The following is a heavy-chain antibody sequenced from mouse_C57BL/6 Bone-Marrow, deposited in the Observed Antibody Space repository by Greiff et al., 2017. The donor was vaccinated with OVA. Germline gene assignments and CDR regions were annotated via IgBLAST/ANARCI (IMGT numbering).Heavy chain of an antibody. V-gene: IGHV1-82*01. CDR1: GYAFSSSW. J-gene: IGHJ2*01. CDR2: IYPGDGDT. Sequence: VQLQQSGPELVKPGASVKISCKASGYAFSSSWMNWVKQRPGKGLEWIGRIYPGDGDTNYNGKFKGKDTLTADKSSSTAYMQLSSLTSEDSAVSFCTRIHYYGGLDYWGQGTTLTVSS. D-gene: IGHD1-2*01. CDR3: TRIHYYGGLDY.